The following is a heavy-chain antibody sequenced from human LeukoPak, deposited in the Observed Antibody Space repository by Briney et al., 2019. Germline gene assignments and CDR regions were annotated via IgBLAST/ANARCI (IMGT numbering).Heavy chain of an antibody. CDR1: GGSISSYY. CDR3: ARARDFDY. Sequence: SETLSLTCTVSGGSISSYYWSWIRQPPGKGLEWIGYIYYSGSTNYNPSLKSRVTISVDTSKNQFSLKLSSVTAADTAVYYCARARDFDYWGQGTLVTVSS. V-gene: IGHV4-59*01. CDR2: IYYSGST. J-gene: IGHJ4*02.